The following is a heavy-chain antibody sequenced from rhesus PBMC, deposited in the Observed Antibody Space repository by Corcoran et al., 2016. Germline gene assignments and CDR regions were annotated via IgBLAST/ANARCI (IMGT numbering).Heavy chain of an antibody. CDR3: ARIQAYGSDYKFDY. D-gene: IGHD3-22*01. Sequence: QVQLQESGPGLVKPSETLSLTCAVSGGSISSNYWSWIRQPPGQGLEWIGRIYGSGGSTDYNPSLKSRVTSSTDTSKNQVALKLSSVTAADTAVYYCARIQAYGSDYKFDYWGQGVLVTVSS. CDR2: IYGSGGST. CDR1: GGSISSNY. J-gene: IGHJ4*01. V-gene: IGHV4-160*01.